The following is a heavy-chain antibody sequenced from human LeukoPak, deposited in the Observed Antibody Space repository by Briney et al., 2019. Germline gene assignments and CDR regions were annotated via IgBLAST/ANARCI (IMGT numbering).Heavy chain of an antibody. J-gene: IGHJ4*02. CDR2: IYTSGGT. CDR3: ARLDTIFGVAKGFDY. D-gene: IGHD3-3*01. V-gene: IGHV4-4*07. CDR1: GGSINSYY. Sequence: SETLSLTCSVSGGSINSYYWSWIRQPAGKGLEWNGRIYTSGGTNYNPSLKSRVTMSVDTSKNQFSLRLSSVTAADTAVYYCARLDTIFGVAKGFDYWGQGTLVTVSS.